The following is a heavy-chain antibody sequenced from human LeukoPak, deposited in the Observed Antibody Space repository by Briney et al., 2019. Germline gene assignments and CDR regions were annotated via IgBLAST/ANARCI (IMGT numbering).Heavy chain of an antibody. CDR2: IYHSGST. Sequence: SETLSLTCTVSGYSISSGYYWGWTRQPPGKGLEWIGSIYHSGSTYYNPSLKSRVTISVDTSKNQFSLKLSSVTAADTAVYYCARRPTRSAQDYWGQGTLVTVSS. CDR3: ARRPTRSAQDY. J-gene: IGHJ4*02. V-gene: IGHV4-38-2*02. CDR1: GYSISSGYY. D-gene: IGHD2-15*01.